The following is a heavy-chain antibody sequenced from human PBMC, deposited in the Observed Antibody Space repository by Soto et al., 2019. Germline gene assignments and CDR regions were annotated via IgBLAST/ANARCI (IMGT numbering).Heavy chain of an antibody. V-gene: IGHV2-5*01. CDR2: IHWNDDN. Sequence: SGPTLVNPTHTRTLTCTFSRFSLSTSGAGVGWMRQPPGKALEWLALIHWNDDNRYSPVLRSRLTFTKDTSKNQVVLTMTNMDPVDTATYYCAHSGIQLWNQYFDYWGQGALVTVYS. J-gene: IGHJ4*02. D-gene: IGHD5-18*01. CDR3: AHSGIQLWNQYFDY. CDR1: RFSLSTSGAG.